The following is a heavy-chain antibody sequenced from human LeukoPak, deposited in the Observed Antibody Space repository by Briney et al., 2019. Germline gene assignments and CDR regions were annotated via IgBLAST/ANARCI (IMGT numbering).Heavy chain of an antibody. V-gene: IGHV4-59*10. CDR1: GGSFSGYY. CDR3: ASGYYSNYVGWFDP. J-gene: IGHJ5*02. D-gene: IGHD4-11*01. Sequence: SETLSLTCAVYGGSFSGYYWSWIRQPAGKGLEWIGRIYTSGSTNYNPSLKSRVTMLVDTSKNQFSLKLSSVTAADTAVYYCASGYYSNYVGWFDPWGQGTLVTVSS. CDR2: IYTSGST.